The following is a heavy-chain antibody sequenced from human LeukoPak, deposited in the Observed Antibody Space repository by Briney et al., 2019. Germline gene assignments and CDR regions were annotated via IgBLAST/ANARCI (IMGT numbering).Heavy chain of an antibody. D-gene: IGHD3-10*01. Sequence: PGGSLRLSCIASGFTFSSYAMNWVRQVPGKGLEWVSTISGSGDKTFFADSVKGRFTISRDNSKNTLDLQMSSLRVEDTAVYYCAGEITRGFDPWGQGTLVTVSS. CDR2: ISGSGDKT. CDR1: GFTFSSYA. J-gene: IGHJ5*02. CDR3: AGEITRGFDP. V-gene: IGHV3-23*01.